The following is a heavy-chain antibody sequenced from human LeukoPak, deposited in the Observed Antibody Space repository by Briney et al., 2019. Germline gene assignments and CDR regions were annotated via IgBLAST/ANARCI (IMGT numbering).Heavy chain of an antibody. CDR2: IYYSGST. Sequence: SETLSLTCTVSGGSISSYYWSWIRQPPGKGLEWIGDIYYSGSTKYNPSLKSRVTISADTSKNQFSLKLSSVTAADAAVYYCARDRLAAAGNYYYYGLDVWGQGTTVTVSS. CDR3: ARDRLAAAGNYYYYGLDV. CDR1: GGSISSYY. J-gene: IGHJ6*02. V-gene: IGHV4-59*01. D-gene: IGHD6-13*01.